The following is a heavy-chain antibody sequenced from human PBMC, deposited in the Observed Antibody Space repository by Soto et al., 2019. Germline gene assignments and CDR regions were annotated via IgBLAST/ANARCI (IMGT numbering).Heavy chain of an antibody. V-gene: IGHV4-4*02. J-gene: IGHJ5*02. CDR2: VYHTGDT. CDR3: AREIVTAGGNNYFDP. D-gene: IGHD2-21*02. CDR1: GGTVASSHW. Sequence: SETLSLTCGVSGGTVASSHWWSWVRQSPGRGLERIGNVYHTGDTNFNPSLQSRVTFSVDKSNNQFSLRLTSVTAADTAVYFCAREIVTAGGNNYFDPWGPGTLVTVSS.